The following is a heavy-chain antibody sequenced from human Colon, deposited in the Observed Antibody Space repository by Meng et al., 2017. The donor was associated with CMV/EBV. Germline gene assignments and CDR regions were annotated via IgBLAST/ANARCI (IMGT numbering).Heavy chain of an antibody. CDR1: GFTFSRFW. V-gene: IGHV3-7*01. J-gene: IGHJ4*02. D-gene: IGHD1-26*01. Sequence: GESLKISCAASGFTFSRFWMSWVRQAPGKGLEWVANIKEDGSEKYYVDSVKGRFTISRDNAKNSWYLQMNSLRVEDTAVYYGARDGTVYGIWGQGTLITVSS. CDR3: ARDGTVYGI. CDR2: IKEDGSEK.